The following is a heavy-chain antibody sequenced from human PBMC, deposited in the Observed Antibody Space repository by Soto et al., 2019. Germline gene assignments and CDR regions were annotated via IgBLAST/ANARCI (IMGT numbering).Heavy chain of an antibody. V-gene: IGHV4-30-2*01. J-gene: IGHJ5*02. CDR1: GGSISSGGYS. CDR2: IYHSGST. CDR3: ARVLYCSGGSCSRGWFDP. D-gene: IGHD2-15*01. Sequence: QLQLQESGSGLVKPSQTLSLTCAVSGGSISSGGYSWSWIRQPPGKGLEWIGYIYHSGSTYYNPSLKSRVTISVDRSKNQFSLKLSSVTAADTAVYYCARVLYCSGGSCSRGWFDPWGQGTLVTVSS.